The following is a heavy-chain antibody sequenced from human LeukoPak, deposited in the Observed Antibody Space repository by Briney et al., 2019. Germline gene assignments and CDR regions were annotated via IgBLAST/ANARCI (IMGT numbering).Heavy chain of an antibody. CDR3: AIAQTWDGLFES. Sequence: PGGSLTLSCAASGIAVSGNYMSWVRQTPGKGLEGVSFISINTNTFYADSVRGRFTISRDTSKNTLLFQMNSLRDEDSAIYYCAIAQTWDGLFESWGQGTLVTVSS. CDR2: ISINTNT. V-gene: IGHV3-53*01. J-gene: IGHJ4*02. D-gene: IGHD1-26*01. CDR1: GIAVSGNY.